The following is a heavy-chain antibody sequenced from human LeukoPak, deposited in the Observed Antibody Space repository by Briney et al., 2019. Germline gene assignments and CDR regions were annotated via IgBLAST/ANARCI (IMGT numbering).Heavy chain of an antibody. J-gene: IGHJ4*02. CDR2: IKQDGSEK. CDR1: GFTFSSYW. CDR3: ARDFFPSVVVTATKPGY. V-gene: IGHV3-7*01. D-gene: IGHD2-21*02. Sequence: QTGGSLRLSCAASGFTFSSYWMSWVRQAPGKGLEWVANIKQDGSEKYYVDSVKGRFTISRDNAKNSLYLQMNSLRAEDTAVYYCARDFFPSVVVTATKPGYWGQGTLVTVSS.